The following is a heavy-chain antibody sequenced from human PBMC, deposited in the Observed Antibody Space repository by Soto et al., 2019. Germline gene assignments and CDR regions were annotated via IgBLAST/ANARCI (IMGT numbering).Heavy chain of an antibody. J-gene: IGHJ5*02. CDR3: ARHSLALRKINWFDP. CDR2: IFYLGSS. D-gene: IGHD3-3*02. V-gene: IGHV4-39*01. CDR1: GDSIISSDFY. Sequence: SETLSLTCTVSGDSIISSDFYWGRVRQPPGKGLEGIGSIFYLGSSYYNPSLKSRVTMSVDTSKNQFSLRLRSVTAADTALYFCARHSLALRKINWFDPWGQGIMVTVSS.